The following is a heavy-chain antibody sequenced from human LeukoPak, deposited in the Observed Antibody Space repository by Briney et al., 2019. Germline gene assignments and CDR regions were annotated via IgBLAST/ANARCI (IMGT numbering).Heavy chain of an antibody. Sequence: ASVKVSCKASGYTFTGHYVHWVRQAPGQGLEYMGWINPNSGDNSCAQKFQGRVSMTRDTSITTLYMELTSLRSDDTAVYFCARGGGIQSCGGKTCFRGFVYWGQGTLVTVSS. CDR3: ARGGGIQSCGGKTCFRGFVY. J-gene: IGHJ4*02. CDR1: GYTFTGHY. CDR2: INPNSGDN. D-gene: IGHD2-21*01. V-gene: IGHV1-2*02.